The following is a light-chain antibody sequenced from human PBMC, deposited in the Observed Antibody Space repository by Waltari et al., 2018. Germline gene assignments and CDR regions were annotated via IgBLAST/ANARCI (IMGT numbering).Light chain of an antibody. J-gene: IGKJ1*01. CDR1: QSISKY. V-gene: IGKV3-20*01. CDR2: EAT. Sequence: EIRLTQSPGALSLSPGERDTLSCTSSQSISKYLAWYQQKPGQAPRLLIYEATIRATGIPDRFSGSGFGTDFSLTISSLEPEDFAVYYCQKYGTLPATFGQGTKVEIK. CDR3: QKYGTLPAT.